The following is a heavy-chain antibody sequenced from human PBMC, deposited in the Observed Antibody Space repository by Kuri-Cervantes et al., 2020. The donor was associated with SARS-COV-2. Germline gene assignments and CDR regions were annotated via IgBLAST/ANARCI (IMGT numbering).Heavy chain of an antibody. D-gene: IGHD2-2*02. CDR3: ARDRTAVVPAAIPGSDAFDI. V-gene: IGHV1-8*03. J-gene: IGHJ3*02. Sequence: ASVKVSCKASGYTFTGYYMHWVRQAPGQGLEWMGWMNPNSGNTGYAQKFQGRVTITADESTSTAYMELSSLRSEDTAVYYCARDRTAVVPAAIPGSDAFDIWGQGTMVTVSS. CDR2: MNPNSGNT. CDR1: GYTFTGYY.